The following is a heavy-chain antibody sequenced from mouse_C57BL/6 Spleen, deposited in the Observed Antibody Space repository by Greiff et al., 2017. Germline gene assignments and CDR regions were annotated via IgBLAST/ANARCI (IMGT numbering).Heavy chain of an antibody. V-gene: IGHV1-55*01. D-gene: IGHD2-5*01. CDR1: GYTFTSYW. Sequence: QVQLQQPGAELVKPGASVKMSCKASGYTFTSYWITWVKQRPGQGLEWIGDIYPGSGSTNYNEKFKSKATLTVDTSSSTAYMQLSSLTSADSAVYYCARPYYSNPGAFDDWGQGTTLTVSS. CDR3: ARPYYSNPGAFDD. CDR2: IYPGSGST. J-gene: IGHJ2*01.